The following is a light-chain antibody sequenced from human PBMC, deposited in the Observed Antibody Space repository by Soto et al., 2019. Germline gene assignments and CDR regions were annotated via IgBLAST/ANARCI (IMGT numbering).Light chain of an antibody. V-gene: IGKV3D-7*01. CDR3: QPDYNLHQTWT. CDR1: QSFSSSY. Sequence: PGERVTLSCRASQSFSSSYLTWYQQKPGQAPRLLIYGASTRATSIPARFSGSGSGTDFTLTISSLQPEDFAVYYCQPDYNLHQTWTFGQGTKVDIK. CDR2: GAS. J-gene: IGKJ1*01.